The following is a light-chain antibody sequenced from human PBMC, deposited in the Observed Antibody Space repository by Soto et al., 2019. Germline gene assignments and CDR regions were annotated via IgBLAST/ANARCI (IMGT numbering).Light chain of an antibody. CDR1: QNISAN. CDR2: GAY. V-gene: IGKV3-15*01. Sequence: IVMTQTPATLSVSPGERATLSCRASQNISANLAWYQQKPGQAPRFLIFGAYTRATGIPPRFRGSGSGTEFTLTISSLQSEDFAVYYCQQYNSWPYTFGQGTKLEIK. CDR3: QQYNSWPYT. J-gene: IGKJ2*01.